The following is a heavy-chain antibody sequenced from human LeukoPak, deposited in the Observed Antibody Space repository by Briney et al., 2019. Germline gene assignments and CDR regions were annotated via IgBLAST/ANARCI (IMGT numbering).Heavy chain of an antibody. V-gene: IGHV3-74*01. CDR3: GRVLDGSGSRSFDY. CDR2: INSDGNST. CDR1: GFTFSAYW. J-gene: IGHJ4*02. D-gene: IGHD3-10*01. Sequence: GGSLRLSCGASGFTFSAYWMHWVRQAPEKGLVWVSRINSDGNSTNYADSVRGRFTISRDNAKNTLYLQMNSLRAEDTAVYFCGRVLDGSGSRSFDYWGQGTLVTVSS.